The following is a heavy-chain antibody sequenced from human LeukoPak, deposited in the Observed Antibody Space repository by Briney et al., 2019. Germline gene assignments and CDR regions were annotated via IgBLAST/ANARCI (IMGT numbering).Heavy chain of an antibody. V-gene: IGHV4-39*01. CDR1: GGSISSSSYY. Sequence: KPSETLSLTCTVSGGSISSSSYYWGWIRQPPGKGLEWIGSIYYSGSTYYNPSLKSRVTISVDTSKNQFSLKLSSVTAADTAVYYCARHPRSYYGSGSHWYFDLWGRGTLVTVFS. J-gene: IGHJ2*01. CDR3: ARHPRSYYGSGSHWYFDL. D-gene: IGHD3-10*01. CDR2: IYYSGST.